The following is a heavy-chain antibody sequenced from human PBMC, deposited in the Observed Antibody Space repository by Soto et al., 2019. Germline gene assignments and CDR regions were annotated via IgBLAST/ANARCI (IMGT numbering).Heavy chain of an antibody. V-gene: IGHV1-8*01. CDR2: MNPNSGNT. J-gene: IGHJ4*02. CDR3: ARPELSESGYDPLPRDY. CDR1: GYTFTSYD. D-gene: IGHD5-12*01. Sequence: ASVKVSCKASGYTFTSYDINWVRQATGQGLEWMGWMNPNSGNTGYAQKFQGRVTMTRNTSISTAYMELSSLRSEDTAVHYCARPELSESGYDPLPRDYWGQGTLVTVSS.